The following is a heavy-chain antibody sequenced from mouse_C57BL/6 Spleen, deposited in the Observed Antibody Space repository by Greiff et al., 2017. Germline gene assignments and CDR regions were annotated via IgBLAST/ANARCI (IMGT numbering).Heavy chain of an antibody. CDR1: GFSLTSYG. D-gene: IGHD1-1*01. CDR3: ARNSHYGSSRDWYFDV. Sequence: QVQLQQSGPGLVQPSQSLSITCTVSGFSLTSYGVHWVRQSPGKGLEWLGVIWSGGSTDYNAAFISRLSISKDNSKSQVFFKMNSLQADDTAIYYCARNSHYGSSRDWYFDVWGTGTTVTVSS. CDR2: IWSGGST. J-gene: IGHJ1*03. V-gene: IGHV2-2*01.